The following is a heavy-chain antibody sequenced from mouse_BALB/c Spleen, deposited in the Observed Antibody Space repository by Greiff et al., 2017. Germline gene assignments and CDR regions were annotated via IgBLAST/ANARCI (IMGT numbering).Heavy chain of an antibody. D-gene: IGHD2-12*01. Sequence: VQLQQSGAELARPGASVKMSCKASGYTFTSYWLQWVKQRPGQGLEWIGAIYPGDCDTRYTEKFKGKATLTADTSSSTAYMQLSSLASEDSAVYYCASWGACYSYWGQGTTLTVSA. CDR3: ASWGACYSY. V-gene: IGHV1-87*01. CDR1: GYTFTSYW. J-gene: IGHJ2*01. CDR2: IYPGDCDT.